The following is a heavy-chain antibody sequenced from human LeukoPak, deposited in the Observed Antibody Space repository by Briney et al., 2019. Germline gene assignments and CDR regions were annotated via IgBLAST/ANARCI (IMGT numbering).Heavy chain of an antibody. V-gene: IGHV3-30*18. CDR3: AKDEALQYYYGSETSGIDY. CDR2: ISYDGSNK. Sequence: GGSLRLSCAASGFSFSSYAMTWARQAPGKGLEWVTVISYDGSNKYYADSVKGRFTISRDNSKNTLYLQTNSLRPEDTAVYYCAKDEALQYYYGSETSGIDYWGQGTLVTVSS. CDR1: GFSFSSYA. D-gene: IGHD3-10*01. J-gene: IGHJ4*02.